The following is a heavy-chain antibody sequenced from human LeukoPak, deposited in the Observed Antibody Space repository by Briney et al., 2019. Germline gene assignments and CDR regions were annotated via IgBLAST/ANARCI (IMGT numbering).Heavy chain of an antibody. V-gene: IGHV3-23*01. D-gene: IGHD3-3*01. Sequence: PGGSLRLSCAASGFTFSSYAMSWVRQAPGKGLERVSAISGSGGSTYYADSVKGRFTISRDNSKNTLYLQMNSLRAEDTAVYYCAKGGPVYYDFWSGYNEIDYWGQGTLVTVSS. CDR1: GFTFSSYA. CDR2: ISGSGGST. J-gene: IGHJ4*02. CDR3: AKGGPVYYDFWSGYNEIDY.